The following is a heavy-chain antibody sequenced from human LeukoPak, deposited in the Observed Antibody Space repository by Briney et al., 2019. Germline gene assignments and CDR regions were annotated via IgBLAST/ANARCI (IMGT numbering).Heavy chain of an antibody. CDR3: ARGPHYYDSSGYYLSYYYYMDV. CDR2: IIPIFGTA. D-gene: IGHD3-22*01. Sequence: ASVQVSCKASGGTLSSYAISWVRQAPGQGLEWMGGIIPIFGTANYAQKFQGRVTITADESTSTAYMELSSLRSEDTAVYYCARGPHYYDSSGYYLSYYYYMDVWGKGTTVTISS. V-gene: IGHV1-69*13. CDR1: GGTLSSYA. J-gene: IGHJ6*03.